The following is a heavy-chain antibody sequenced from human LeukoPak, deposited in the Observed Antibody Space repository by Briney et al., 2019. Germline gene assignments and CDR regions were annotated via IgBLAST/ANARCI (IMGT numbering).Heavy chain of an antibody. Sequence: ASVKVSCRASGGTFSSYAISWVRQAPGQELEWMGGIIPIFGTANYAQKFQGRVTITADESTSTAYMELSSLRSEDTAVYYCARSPTGFGSHFDYWGQGTLVTVSS. CDR1: GGTFSSYA. D-gene: IGHD1-26*01. V-gene: IGHV1-69*01. CDR3: ARSPTGFGSHFDY. J-gene: IGHJ4*02. CDR2: IIPIFGTA.